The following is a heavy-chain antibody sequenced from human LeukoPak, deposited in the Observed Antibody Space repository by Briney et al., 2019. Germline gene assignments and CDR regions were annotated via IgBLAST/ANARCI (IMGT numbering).Heavy chain of an antibody. J-gene: IGHJ6*02. CDR2: IYTSGST. CDR1: GGYISSYY. CDR3: ARGCSSTSCYLRMDV. Sequence: SETLSLTCTVSGGYISSYYWSWIRQPPGKGLEWIGRIYTSGSTNYNPSLKSRLTMSIDTSKNQFSLKLSSVTAADTAVYCCARGCSSTSCYLRMDVWGQGTTVTVSS. V-gene: IGHV4-4*07. D-gene: IGHD2-2*01.